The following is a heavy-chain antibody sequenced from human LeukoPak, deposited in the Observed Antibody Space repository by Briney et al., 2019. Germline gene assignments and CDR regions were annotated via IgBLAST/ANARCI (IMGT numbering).Heavy chain of an antibody. D-gene: IGHD6-19*01. Sequence: GGSLRLSCAPYGFIVYYYYMSWVRQAPGEGLEWVDNINEDGSVKDYVDSVKGQFTISRDNAKNSLYLQMNSLRAEDTAVYYCVPQCGRPIWGQGTKLTVSS. CDR1: GFIVYYYY. J-gene: IGHJ3*02. CDR3: VPQCGRPI. CDR2: INEDGSVK. V-gene: IGHV3-7*01.